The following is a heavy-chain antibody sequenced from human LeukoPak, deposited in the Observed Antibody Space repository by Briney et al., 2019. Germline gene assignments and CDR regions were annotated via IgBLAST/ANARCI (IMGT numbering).Heavy chain of an antibody. Sequence: GGSLTLSCAASGFTFSSHNMNWVRQAPGKGLEWVSYISSSSRTIYYADSVKGRFTISRDNAKNTLYLQMNSLRDEDTAVYYCARAQGFDYWGQGTLVTVSS. CDR2: ISSSSRTI. J-gene: IGHJ4*02. V-gene: IGHV3-48*02. CDR3: ARAQGFDY. CDR1: GFTFSSHN.